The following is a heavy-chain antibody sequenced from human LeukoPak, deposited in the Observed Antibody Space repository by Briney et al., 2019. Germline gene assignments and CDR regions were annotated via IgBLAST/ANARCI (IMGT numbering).Heavy chain of an antibody. J-gene: IGHJ4*02. CDR3: ARDSTQFWSGYYGY. V-gene: IGHV3-30*04. CDR1: GFTFSSYA. Sequence: GGSLGLSCAASGFTFSSYAMHWVRQAPGKGLEWVAVISYDGSNKYYADSVKGRFTISRDNSKNTLYLQMNSLRAEDTAVYYCARDSTQFWSGYYGYWGQGTLVTVSS. D-gene: IGHD3-3*01. CDR2: ISYDGSNK.